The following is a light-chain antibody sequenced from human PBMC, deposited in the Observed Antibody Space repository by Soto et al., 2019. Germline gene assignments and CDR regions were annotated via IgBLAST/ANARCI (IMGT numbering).Light chain of an antibody. Sequence: EIVLTQSPGTLSLSPGERATLSCRASQSVSSSYLAWYQQKPGQAPRLLIYDASSRATGIPDRFSGSGSGTDFTLTISRLEPEDFAVYYCQQYGSSSLTFGGGTKVDNK. J-gene: IGKJ4*02. CDR1: QSVSSSY. V-gene: IGKV3-20*01. CDR2: DAS. CDR3: QQYGSSSLT.